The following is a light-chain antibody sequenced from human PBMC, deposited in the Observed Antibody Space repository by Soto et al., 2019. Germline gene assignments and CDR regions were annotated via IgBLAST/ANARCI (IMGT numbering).Light chain of an antibody. CDR3: QQYGSSPQLT. CDR1: QSVNSNY. V-gene: IGKV3-20*01. Sequence: EIVLTQSPGTLSLSPGEGATLSCRASQSVNSNYLAWYQHKPGQAPRLLIYTASHRPTGIPDRFSGSGSGTDFSPCISSLQPEDFAVYYCQQYGSSPQLTFGGGTRVEMK. J-gene: IGKJ4*01. CDR2: TAS.